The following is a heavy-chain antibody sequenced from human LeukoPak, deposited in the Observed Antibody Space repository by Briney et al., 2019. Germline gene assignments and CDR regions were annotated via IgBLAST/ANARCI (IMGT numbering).Heavy chain of an antibody. J-gene: IGHJ4*02. D-gene: IGHD3-22*01. Sequence: GGPLRLSCAASGFTFSSYWMTWVRQPPGKGLEWVANINQDGNEKHYVDSVKGRFTISRDSAKSSLYLQMNSLSAEDTAVYYCAKWGGYYDTSGYYFDSWGQGTLVTVSS. CDR3: AKWGGYYDTSGYYFDS. V-gene: IGHV3-7*01. CDR1: GFTFSSYW. CDR2: INQDGNEK.